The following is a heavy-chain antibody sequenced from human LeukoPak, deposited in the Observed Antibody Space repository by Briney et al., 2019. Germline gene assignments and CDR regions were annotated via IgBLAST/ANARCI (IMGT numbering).Heavy chain of an antibody. CDR1: GFTFSSYS. CDR2: ISSSSSTI. Sequence: GGSLRLSCAASGFTFSSYSMNWVRQAPGKGLEWVSYISSSSSTIYYADSVKGRFTISRDNAKNSLYLQMNSLRAEDTAVYYCARAATVTTGTYGMDVWGQGTTVTVSS. V-gene: IGHV3-48*04. D-gene: IGHD4-17*01. J-gene: IGHJ6*02. CDR3: ARAATVTTGTYGMDV.